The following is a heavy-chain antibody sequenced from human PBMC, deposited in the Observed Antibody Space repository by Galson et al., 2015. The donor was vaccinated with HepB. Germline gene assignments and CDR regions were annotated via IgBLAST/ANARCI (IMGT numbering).Heavy chain of an antibody. J-gene: IGHJ6*02. CDR2: IIPIFGTA. V-gene: IGHV1-69*13. Sequence: SVKVSCKASGGTFSSYAISWVRQAPGQGLEWMGGIIPIFGTANYAQKFQGRVTITADESTSTAYMELSSLRSEDTAVYYCARAWWWEPPSTSSMDVWGQGTTVTVSS. D-gene: IGHD2-15*01. CDR3: ARAWWWEPPSTSSMDV. CDR1: GGTFSSYA.